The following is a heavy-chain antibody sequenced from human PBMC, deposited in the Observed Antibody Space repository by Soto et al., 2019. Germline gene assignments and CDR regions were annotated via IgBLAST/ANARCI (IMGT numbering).Heavy chain of an antibody. J-gene: IGHJ4*02. CDR1: GGSISSSSYY. CDR3: AGQRGSGSYYNAYYFDY. CDR2: IYYSGST. Sequence: SETLSLTCTVSGGSISSSSYYWGWIRQPPGKGLEWIGSIYYSGSTYYNPSLKSRVTISVDTSKNQFSLKLSSVTAADTAVYYCAGQRGSGSYYNAYYFDYWGQGTLVTVS. V-gene: IGHV4-39*01. D-gene: IGHD3-10*01.